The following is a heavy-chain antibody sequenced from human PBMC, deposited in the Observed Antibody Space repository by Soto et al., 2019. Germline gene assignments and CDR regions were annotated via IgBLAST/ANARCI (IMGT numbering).Heavy chain of an antibody. D-gene: IGHD3-3*01. J-gene: IGHJ4*02. CDR3: ARWSYLDY. V-gene: IGHV3-23*01. CDR2: ISGSDGKT. CDR1: GFSFGSYA. Sequence: PGGSLRLSCAASGFSFGSYALSWVRQAPGKGLEWVSTISGSDGKTFYADSVKGRFSISRDTSQNTLYLQMNSLRADDTAIYYCARWSYLDYWGQGPRVTDSS.